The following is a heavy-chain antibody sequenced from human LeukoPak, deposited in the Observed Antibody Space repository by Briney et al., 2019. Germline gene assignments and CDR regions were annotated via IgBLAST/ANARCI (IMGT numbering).Heavy chain of an antibody. CDR1: GYSFTNYW. D-gene: IGHD3-10*01. CDR2: TYPDDSKT. CDR3: ARSYFGGYAMDV. J-gene: IGHJ6*04. V-gene: IGHV5-51*01. Sequence: GESLKISCKASGYSFTNYWIGWARQMPGKGLEWMGITYPDDSKTKYASSFQGLVTISADKSISTAYLQWSRLEASDTAIYYCARSYFGGYAMDVWGKGTTVIVAS.